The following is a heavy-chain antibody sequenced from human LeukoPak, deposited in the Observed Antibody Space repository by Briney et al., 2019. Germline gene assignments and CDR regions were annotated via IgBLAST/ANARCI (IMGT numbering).Heavy chain of an antibody. Sequence: SETLSLTCTVSGGSISSYYWSWIRQPPGKGLEWIGYIYYSGSTNYNPYLKSRVTISVDTSKNQFSLKLSSVTAADTAVYYCARVKGIAVSPLWDYWGQGTLVTVSS. V-gene: IGHV4-59*01. CDR3: ARVKGIAVSPLWDY. CDR1: GGSISSYY. D-gene: IGHD6-19*01. CDR2: IYYSGST. J-gene: IGHJ4*02.